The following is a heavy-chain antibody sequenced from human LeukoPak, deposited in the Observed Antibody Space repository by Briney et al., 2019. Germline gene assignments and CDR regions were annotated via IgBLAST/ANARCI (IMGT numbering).Heavy chain of an antibody. CDR3: AKDPSGSYYYYYYMDV. CDR1: GFTFSSYG. J-gene: IGHJ6*03. Sequence: GRSLRLSCAASGFTFSSYGMHWVRQAPGKGLEWVAVISYDGSNKYYADSVKGRFTISRDNSKNTLYLQMNSLRAEDTAVYYCAKDPSGSYYYYYYMDVWGKGTTVTVSS. CDR2: ISYDGSNK. V-gene: IGHV3-30*18. D-gene: IGHD1-26*01.